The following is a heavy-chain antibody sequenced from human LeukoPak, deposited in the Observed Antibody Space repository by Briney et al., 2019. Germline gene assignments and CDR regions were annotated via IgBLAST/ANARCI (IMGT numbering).Heavy chain of an antibody. CDR3: ARDHDYGGNDAFDI. V-gene: IGHV4-61*02. CDR2: IYITGST. J-gene: IGHJ3*02. D-gene: IGHD4-23*01. Sequence: SETLSLTCTVSGVSIRSGSYYWSWIRQPAGKGLEWIGRIYITGSTSYNPSLESRVTISVDTSKNQFSLKLSSVTAADTAVYYCARDHDYGGNDAFDIWGQGTMVTVSS. CDR1: GVSIRSGSYY.